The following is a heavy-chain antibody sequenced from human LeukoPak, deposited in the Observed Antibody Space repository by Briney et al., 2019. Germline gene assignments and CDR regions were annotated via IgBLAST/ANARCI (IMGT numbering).Heavy chain of an antibody. J-gene: IGHJ4*02. Sequence: GGSLRLSCAASGFTVSANYMSWVRQAPGTGLEWVSVIYDGGHTYYADSVKGRFTISRDNSENTLYLQMNSLRGQDTAVYYCAGATHAYSGYNHWGQGVLVTVSS. CDR2: IYDGGHT. CDR3: AGATHAYSGYNH. D-gene: IGHD5-12*01. CDR1: GFTVSANY. V-gene: IGHV3-66*01.